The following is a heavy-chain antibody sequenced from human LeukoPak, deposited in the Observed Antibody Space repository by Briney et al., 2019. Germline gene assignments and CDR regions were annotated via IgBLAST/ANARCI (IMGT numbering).Heavy chain of an antibody. CDR3: ARVFNDFWSGYLFDY. CDR2: IYSGGST. D-gene: IGHD3-3*01. Sequence: GGSLRLFCAASGFTVSSNYMSWVRQAPGKGLEWVSVIYSGGSTYYADSVKGRFTISRDNSKNTLYLQMNSLRAEDTAVYYCARVFNDFWSGYLFDYWGQGTLVTVSS. CDR1: GFTVSSNY. V-gene: IGHV3-53*01. J-gene: IGHJ4*02.